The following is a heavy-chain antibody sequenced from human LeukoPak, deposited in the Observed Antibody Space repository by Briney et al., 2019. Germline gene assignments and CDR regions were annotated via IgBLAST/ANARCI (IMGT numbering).Heavy chain of an antibody. V-gene: IGHV4-39*07. Sequence: NPSETLSLTCTVSGGSISSGSYYWGWIRQPPGKGLEWIGSIYYSGSTYYNPSLKSRVTISVDTSKNQFSLKLSSVTAADTAVYYCARDRREGYYFDYWGQGTLVTVSS. CDR3: ARDRREGYYFDY. CDR1: GGSISSGSYY. J-gene: IGHJ4*02. CDR2: IYYSGST.